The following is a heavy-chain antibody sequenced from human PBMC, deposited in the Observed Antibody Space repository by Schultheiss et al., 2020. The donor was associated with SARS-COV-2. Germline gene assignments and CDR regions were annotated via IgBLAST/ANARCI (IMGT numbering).Heavy chain of an antibody. D-gene: IGHD2-21*01. CDR2: IWYDGSNK. CDR1: GFTFSSYG. J-gene: IGHJ6*02. Sequence: GGSLRLSCAASGFTFSSYGMHWVRQGPGKGLEWVAVIWYDGSNKYYADSVKGRFTISRDNSKNTLYLQMDSLRAEDTAIYYCASVELWGRRDHYSGMDVWGQGTTVTVAS. CDR3: ASVELWGRRDHYSGMDV. V-gene: IGHV3-33*01.